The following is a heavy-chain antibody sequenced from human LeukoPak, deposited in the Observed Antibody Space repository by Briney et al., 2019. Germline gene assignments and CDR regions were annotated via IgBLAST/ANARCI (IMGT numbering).Heavy chain of an antibody. D-gene: IGHD1-7*01. CDR1: GFTFTNFA. Sequence: PGGSLRLSCIASGFTFTNFAMSWVRQAPGKGLEWVSVIYSGGSTYYADSVKGRFTISRDNSKNTLYLQMNSLRAEDTAVYYCARGPKITGTTLYYYYYMDVWGKGTTVTVSS. J-gene: IGHJ6*03. V-gene: IGHV3-53*01. CDR2: IYSGGST. CDR3: ARGPKITGTTLYYYYYMDV.